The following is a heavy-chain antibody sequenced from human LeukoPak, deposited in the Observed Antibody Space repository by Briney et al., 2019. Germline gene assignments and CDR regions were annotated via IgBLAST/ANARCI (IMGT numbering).Heavy chain of an antibody. D-gene: IGHD6-6*01. J-gene: IGHJ4*02. Sequence: GGSLRLSCAASGFTFSSYSMNWVRQAPGKGLEWVSSISSSSSYIYYADSVKGRFTISRDNAKNSLYLQMNSLRAEDTAVYYCARDGGSSPEFFDYWGQGTLVTVSS. CDR3: ARDGGSSPEFFDY. CDR2: ISSSSSYI. V-gene: IGHV3-21*01. CDR1: GFTFSSYS.